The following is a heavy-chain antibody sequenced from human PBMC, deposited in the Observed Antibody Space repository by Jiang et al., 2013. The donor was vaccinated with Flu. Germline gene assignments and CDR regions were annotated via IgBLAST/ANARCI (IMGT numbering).Heavy chain of an antibody. J-gene: IGHJ4*02. CDR1: GGSFSGYY. CDR3: ARVVTVTTDFDY. CDR2: INHSGST. Sequence: ETLSLTCAVYGGSFSGYYWSWIRQPPGKGLEWIGEINHSGSTNYNPSLKSRVTISVDTSKNQFSLKLSSVTAADTAVYYCARVVTVTTDFDYWGQGTLVTVSS. V-gene: IGHV4-34*01. D-gene: IGHD4-17*01.